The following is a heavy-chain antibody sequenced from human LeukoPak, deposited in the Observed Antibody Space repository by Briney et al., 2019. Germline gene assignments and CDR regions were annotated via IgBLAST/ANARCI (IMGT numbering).Heavy chain of an antibody. V-gene: IGHV1-69*05. CDR1: GGTFSSYA. D-gene: IGHD2-15*01. Sequence: SVRVSCKASGGTFSSYAISWVRQAPGQGLEWMGRIIPIFGTANYAQKFQGRVTVTTDESTSTAYMELSSLRSEDTAVYYCARDPIPPYCSGGSCYSINYFDYWGQGALVTVSS. J-gene: IGHJ4*02. CDR2: IIPIFGTA. CDR3: ARDPIPPYCSGGSCYSINYFDY.